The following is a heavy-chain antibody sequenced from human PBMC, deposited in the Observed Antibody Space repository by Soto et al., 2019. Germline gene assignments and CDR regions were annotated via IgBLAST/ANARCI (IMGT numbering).Heavy chain of an antibody. V-gene: IGHV4-31*03. J-gene: IGHJ4*02. Sequence: ASETLSLACTVSVGSISSGGYYWSWILQHPGKGLEWIGYTYYSGSTYYNPSLKSRVTISVDTSKNQFSLKLSSVTAADTAVYYCARDSRLDYYDSSGYYRVLDYWGQGTPVTVSS. CDR2: TYYSGST. CDR3: ARDSRLDYYDSSGYYRVLDY. D-gene: IGHD3-22*01. CDR1: VGSISSGGYY.